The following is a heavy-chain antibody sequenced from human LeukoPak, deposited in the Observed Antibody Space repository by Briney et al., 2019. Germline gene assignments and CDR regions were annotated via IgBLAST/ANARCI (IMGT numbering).Heavy chain of an antibody. D-gene: IGHD6-19*01. CDR1: VFTFDDYS. V-gene: IGHV3-9*01. CDR2: ISWNSGSI. J-gene: IGHJ4*02. CDR3: AKSGSSGWFLPSAYYFDY. Sequence: GRSLRLSCAASVFTFDDYSMHWVRQAPWKGLEWVSGISWNSGSIGYADSVKGRFTISRDNAKNSLYLQMNSLRAEDTALYYCAKSGSSGWFLPSAYYFDYWGQGTLVTVSS.